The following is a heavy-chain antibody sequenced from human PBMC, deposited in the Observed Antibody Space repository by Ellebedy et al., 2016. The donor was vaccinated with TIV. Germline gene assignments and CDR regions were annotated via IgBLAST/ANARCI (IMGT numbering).Heavy chain of an antibody. CDR1: GFTFSSNW. Sequence: GESLKISCAASGFTFSSNWMSWVRQTPGKGLEWVAYIKQDGSEKYYVDSVKGRFTISRDNAKNSLYLQMNSLRAEDTAVYYCARGRSFNWGQGTLVTFSS. CDR2: IKQDGSEK. CDR3: ARGRSFN. D-gene: IGHD3-10*01. J-gene: IGHJ4*02. V-gene: IGHV3-7*03.